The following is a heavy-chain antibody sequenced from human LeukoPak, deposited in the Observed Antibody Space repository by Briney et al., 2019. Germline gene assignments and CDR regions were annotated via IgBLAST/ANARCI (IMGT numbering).Heavy chain of an antibody. D-gene: IGHD3-16*01. CDR3: ARDLIDPYENVWGRNFDY. J-gene: IGHJ4*02. CDR1: GYTFTSYY. CDR2: INPSGGST. Sequence: ASVKVSCKASGYTFTSYYLHWVRQAPGQGLEWMGIINPSGGSTNYAQKFQGRVTMTRDTSTATVYLEVSSLRSEDTAVYYCARDLIDPYENVWGRNFDYWGQGTLVTVSS. V-gene: IGHV1-46*01.